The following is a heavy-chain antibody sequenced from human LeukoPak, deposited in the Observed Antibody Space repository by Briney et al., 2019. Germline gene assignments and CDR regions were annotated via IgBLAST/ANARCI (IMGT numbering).Heavy chain of an antibody. V-gene: IGHV1-2*02. Sequence: ASVKVSCKASGYTFTDYYMHWVRQAPGQGLEWMGWINPHSGGTDHAQKFQGRVTMTRDTSISTAYMELSRLRSDDTAVYYCARAATVVVATTDNWFDPWGQGTLVTVSS. CDR3: ARAATVVVATTDNWFDP. D-gene: IGHD5-12*01. CDR1: GYTFTDYY. J-gene: IGHJ5*02. CDR2: INPHSGGT.